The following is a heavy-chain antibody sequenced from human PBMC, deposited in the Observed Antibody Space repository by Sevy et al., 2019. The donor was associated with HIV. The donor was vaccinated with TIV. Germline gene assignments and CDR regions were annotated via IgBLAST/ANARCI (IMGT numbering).Heavy chain of an antibody. CDR3: AGHSHRSGTYYVSFDS. CDR1: GYSITSGFL. J-gene: IGHJ4*02. D-gene: IGHD3-10*01. Sequence: SETLSLTCAVSGYSITSGFLWGWLRQPPGKRLEWIGSVFHSGTAYNKPSVNSRVIVSVDTSNNQFSLKLNSVTAADTAVYYCAGHSHRSGTYYVSFDSWGQGTLVTVSS. V-gene: IGHV4-38-2*01. CDR2: VFHSGTA.